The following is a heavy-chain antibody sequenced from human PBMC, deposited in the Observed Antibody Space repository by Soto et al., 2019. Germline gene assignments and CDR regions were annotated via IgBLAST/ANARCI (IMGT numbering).Heavy chain of an antibody. V-gene: IGHV3-74*01. CDR3: VRSVGYTDY. CDR2: LHSDGTTT. D-gene: IGHD6-13*01. Sequence: GGSLRLSCAASGFTFSSSSMHWVRQAPGKGLVWVSRLHSDGTTTAYADSVKGRFTVSRDNAKNTLFLQMNSLRVEDTAVYYCVRSVGYTDYWGQGTLVTVSS. CDR1: GFTFSSSS. J-gene: IGHJ4*02.